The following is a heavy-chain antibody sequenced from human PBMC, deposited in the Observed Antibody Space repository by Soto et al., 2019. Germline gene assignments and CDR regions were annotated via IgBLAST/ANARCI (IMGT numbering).Heavy chain of an antibody. CDR2: INHSGST. J-gene: IGHJ6*03. D-gene: IGHD2-2*01. CDR1: CVSFSGYY. Sequence: ETLSLTCAVYCVSFSGYYWSWIRQPPGKGLEWIGEINHSGSTNYNPSLKSRVTISVDTSKNQFSLKLSPVTAADTAVYYCARGIIVVVPAAKGDYYYYMDVWGKGTTVTVSS. CDR3: ARGIIVVVPAAKGDYYYYMDV. V-gene: IGHV4-34*01.